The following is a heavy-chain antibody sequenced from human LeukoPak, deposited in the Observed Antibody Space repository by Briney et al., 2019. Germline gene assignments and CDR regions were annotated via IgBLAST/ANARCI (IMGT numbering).Heavy chain of an antibody. V-gene: IGHV4-39*01. D-gene: IGHD1-14*01. CDR3: VRLPDYYYYYMDV. CDR1: NGSISSSSFY. CDR2: LYYSGST. J-gene: IGHJ6*03. Sequence: SETLSLTCIASNGSISSSSFYWGWIRQPPGKGLEWIGSLYYSGSTYYNPSLKTRVTISVDTSKSQFSLKLDSVTAADTAVYDCVRLPDYYYYYMDVWGRGTSVTVSS.